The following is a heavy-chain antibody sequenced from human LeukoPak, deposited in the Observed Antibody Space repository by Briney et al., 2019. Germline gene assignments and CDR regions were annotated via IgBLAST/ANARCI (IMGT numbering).Heavy chain of an antibody. Sequence: PSETLSLTCTVSGYSISSGYYWGWIRQPPGKGLEWIGEINHSGSTNYNPSLKSRVTISVDTSKNQFSLKLSSVTAADTAVYYCATQYSSGRDNWFDPWGQGTLVTVSS. D-gene: IGHD6-19*01. CDR2: INHSGST. V-gene: IGHV4-38-2*02. CDR3: ATQYSSGRDNWFDP. CDR1: GYSISSGYY. J-gene: IGHJ5*02.